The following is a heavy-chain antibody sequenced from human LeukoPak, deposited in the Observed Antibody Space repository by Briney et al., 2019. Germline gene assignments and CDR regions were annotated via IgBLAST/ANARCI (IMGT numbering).Heavy chain of an antibody. J-gene: IGHJ5*02. CDR1: GGTFSSYA. CDR3: VRQIMITFGGVIAGGFDP. D-gene: IGHD3-16*02. V-gene: IGHV1-69*04. Sequence: GASVKVSCKASGGTFSSYAISWVRQAPGQGLEWMGRIIPILGIANYAQKFQGRVTITADKSTSTAYMELSSLRSEDTAVYYCVRQIMITFGGVIAGGFDPWGQGTLVTVSS. CDR2: IIPILGIA.